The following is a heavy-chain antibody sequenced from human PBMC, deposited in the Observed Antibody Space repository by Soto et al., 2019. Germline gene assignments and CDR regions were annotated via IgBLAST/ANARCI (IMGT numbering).Heavy chain of an antibody. D-gene: IGHD2-15*01. V-gene: IGHV1-69*13. Sequence: AASVKVSCKASGGTFTSYAISWVRQAPGQELEWMGGIIPIFGTANYAQKFQGRVTITADESTSTAYMELSSLRSEDTAVYYCARGSIAPGGFDIWGQGTMVTVSS. CDR1: GGTFTSYA. J-gene: IGHJ3*02. CDR2: IIPIFGTA. CDR3: ARGSIAPGGFDI.